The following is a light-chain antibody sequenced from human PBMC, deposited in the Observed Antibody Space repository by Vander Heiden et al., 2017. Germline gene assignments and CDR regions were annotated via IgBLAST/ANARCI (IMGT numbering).Light chain of an antibody. CDR3: QQYYSTPGLAVYT. J-gene: IGKJ2*01. V-gene: IGKV4-1*01. Sequence: DIVMTQSPDSLAVSLGERATINCKSSQSVLYSSNNKNYLAWYQQKPGQPPKLLIYWASTRESGVPDRFSGSGSGTDFTLTISSLQAEEVAVYYCQQYYSTPGLAVYTFGQGTKLEIK. CDR2: WAS. CDR1: QSVLYSSNNKNY.